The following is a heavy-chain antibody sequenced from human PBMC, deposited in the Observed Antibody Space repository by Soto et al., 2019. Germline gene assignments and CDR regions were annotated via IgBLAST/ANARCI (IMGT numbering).Heavy chain of an antibody. CDR2: INGSGFKK. V-gene: IGHV3-23*01. J-gene: IGHJ5*02. CDR1: GFIFENFG. D-gene: IGHD1-26*01. CDR3: AKNQGVELVPLATVDWFDP. Sequence: PGGSLRLSCAASGFIFENFGMSWVRQAPGKGLEWISSINGSGFKKYYADPVKGRFTISRDNSKSTVYLELNNLSAEDTAVYHCAKNQGVELVPLATVDWFDPWGQGSVVTVSS.